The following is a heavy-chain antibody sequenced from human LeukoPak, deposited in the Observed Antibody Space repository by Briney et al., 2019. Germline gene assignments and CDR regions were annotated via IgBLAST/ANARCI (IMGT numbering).Heavy chain of an antibody. Sequence: GGSLRLSCAASGFTFSGYAMSWVRQAQGKGLEWVSTISGSGGSTYYADSVKGRFTIYRDNSKNTLYLQMNSLRAEDTAVYYCATYYYDSSGSDYWGQGTLVTVSS. CDR3: ATYYYDSSGSDY. D-gene: IGHD3-22*01. CDR2: ISGSGGST. CDR1: GFTFSGYA. V-gene: IGHV3-23*01. J-gene: IGHJ4*02.